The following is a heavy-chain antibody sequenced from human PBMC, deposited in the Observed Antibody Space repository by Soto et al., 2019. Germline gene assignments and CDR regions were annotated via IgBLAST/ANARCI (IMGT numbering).Heavy chain of an antibody. D-gene: IGHD3-10*01. CDR3: ARDIGSLAYGEGY. Sequence: SETLSLTCSVSGGSINSYWWSWIRQPAGKGLEWIGRVYSSGTTDYNPSLNSRATMSVETSKNQFSLKLSSVTAADTAVYYCARDIGSLAYGEGYWGPGIQVTVSS. V-gene: IGHV4-4*07. J-gene: IGHJ4*02. CDR2: VYSSGTT. CDR1: GGSINSYW.